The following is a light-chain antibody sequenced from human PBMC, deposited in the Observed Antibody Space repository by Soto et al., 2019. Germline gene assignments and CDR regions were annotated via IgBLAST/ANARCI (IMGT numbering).Light chain of an antibody. CDR1: QSISDY. CDR2: DAS. V-gene: IGKV1-5*01. CDR3: QQSYDTPYA. J-gene: IGKJ2*01. Sequence: DIQMTQSPSTLSASVGDRVIITCRASQSISDYLAWYQQKPGKAPKLLIYDASNLESGVPSTFSGSGPGTEFTLTVISVQPEDFASYYCQQSYDTPYAFGQGTRLEI.